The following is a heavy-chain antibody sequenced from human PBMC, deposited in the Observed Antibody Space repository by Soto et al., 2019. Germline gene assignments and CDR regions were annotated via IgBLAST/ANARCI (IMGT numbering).Heavy chain of an antibody. D-gene: IGHD2-15*01. CDR2: INHRGSI. J-gene: IGHJ6*02. CDR3: ARGSRMRIPAASGRDYYYHGLDV. CDR1: GGSFSGYY. V-gene: IGHV4-34*01. Sequence: QVQLQQWGAGLLKPSETLSLNCAVYGGSFSGYYWSWIRQPPGKGLEWIGEINHRGSINYNPSLKGRGTLAVNPVKDQFLPKLDSWAAADTAVFYCARGSRMRIPAASGRDYYYHGLDVWGQGTAVTVSS.